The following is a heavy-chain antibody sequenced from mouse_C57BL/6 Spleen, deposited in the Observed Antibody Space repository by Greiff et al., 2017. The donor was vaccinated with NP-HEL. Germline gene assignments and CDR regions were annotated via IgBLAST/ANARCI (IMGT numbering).Heavy chain of an antibody. CDR1: GFTFSSYA. D-gene: IGHD1-1*01. CDR2: ISSGGDYV. CDR3: TRITTELRFAY. J-gene: IGHJ3*01. V-gene: IGHV5-9-1*02. Sequence: EVQVVESGEGLVKPGGSLKLSCAASGFTFSSYAMSWVRQTPQKRLAWVAYISSGGDYVYYSDPVMGRFPLFCDHARNTLDLQVSSLKSEDAAMYYCTRITTELRFAYWGQGTLVTVSA.